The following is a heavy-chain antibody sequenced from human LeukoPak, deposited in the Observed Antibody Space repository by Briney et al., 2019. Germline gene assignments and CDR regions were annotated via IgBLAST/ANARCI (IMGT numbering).Heavy chain of an antibody. CDR3: AGTRITSSWFNFDY. J-gene: IGHJ4*02. CDR1: GYTFTAYY. Sequence: ASVKVSRKASGYTFTAYYMHWVRQAPGQGLEWMGWIKPNSGGTNYEQIFQGRVTMTRDTSISTGYMELSRLRSDDTAVYYCAGTRITSSWFNFDYWGQGNLVTVSS. V-gene: IGHV1-2*02. D-gene: IGHD6-13*01. CDR2: IKPNSGGT.